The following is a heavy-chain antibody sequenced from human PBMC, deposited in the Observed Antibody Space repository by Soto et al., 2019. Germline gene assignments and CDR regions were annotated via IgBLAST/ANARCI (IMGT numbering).Heavy chain of an antibody. Sequence: SETLSLTCSVSGAALNSGNYYWSWIRHVPGKGLEWIGHIYVTGAVDYNPSLRDRITISQDTSERQFSLNLRLVTAADTAVYYCARLRLATNNYKWLDPWGQGTLVTVSS. CDR1: GAALNSGNYY. D-gene: IGHD1-20*01. CDR2: IYVTGAV. V-gene: IGHV4-31*03. CDR3: ARLRLATNNYKWLDP. J-gene: IGHJ5*02.